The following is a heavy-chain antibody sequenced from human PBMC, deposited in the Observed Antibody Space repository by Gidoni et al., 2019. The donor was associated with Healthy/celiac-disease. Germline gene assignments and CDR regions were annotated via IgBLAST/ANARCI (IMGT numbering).Heavy chain of an antibody. J-gene: IGHJ6*02. CDR3: ASGRAVAVRFSAYYGMDV. CDR1: GASFGGYY. V-gene: IGHV4-34*01. Sequence: QVQLQQWCAGLLKPSEPLSLTYAVYGASFGGYYWGWIRQPPGKGLEWIGEINHSGSTNYNPSLKSRVTISVDTSKNQFSLKLSSVTAADTAVYYCASGRAVAVRFSAYYGMDVWGQGTTVTVSS. CDR2: INHSGST. D-gene: IGHD6-19*01.